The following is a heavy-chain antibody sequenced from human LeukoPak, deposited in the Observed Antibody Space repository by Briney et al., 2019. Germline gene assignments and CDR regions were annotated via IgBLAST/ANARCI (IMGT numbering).Heavy chain of an antibody. D-gene: IGHD6-13*01. J-gene: IGHJ4*02. CDR3: ARTSWQQLVLLDY. Sequence: PEASVKVSCKASGYTFTSYGISWVRQAPGQGLEWMGWISAYNGNTNYAQKLQGRVTMTTDTSTSTAYVELRSLRSDDTAVYYCARTSWQQLVLLDYWGQGTLVTVSS. CDR2: ISAYNGNT. V-gene: IGHV1-18*01. CDR1: GYTFTSYG.